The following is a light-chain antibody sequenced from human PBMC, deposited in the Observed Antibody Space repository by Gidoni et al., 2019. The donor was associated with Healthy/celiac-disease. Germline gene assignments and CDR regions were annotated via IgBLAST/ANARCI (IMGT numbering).Light chain of an antibody. Sequence: EIVMTQSPATLSVSPGERATLSCTASQRVSSNFAWYQQKPGQAPRLLIYGAATRATGIPAMFSGSGSGTEFTRTISRLQSEDFAGYYCQQYNNWPTFGQGTKVEIK. CDR3: QQYNNWPT. V-gene: IGKV3-15*01. CDR1: QRVSSN. J-gene: IGKJ1*01. CDR2: GAA.